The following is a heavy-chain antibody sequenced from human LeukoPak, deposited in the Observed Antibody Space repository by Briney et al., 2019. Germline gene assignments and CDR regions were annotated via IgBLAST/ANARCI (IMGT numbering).Heavy chain of an antibody. J-gene: IGHJ4*02. CDR1: GYSFTSYW. D-gene: IGHD3-10*01. CDR2: IYPGDSDT. V-gene: IGHV5-51*01. Sequence: GESLKISCKGSGYSFTSYWIGWVRQIPGKGLEWMGIIYPGDSDTRYSPSFQGQVTISADKSISTAYLQWSSLKASDTDIYYSARLLMVRGVIVRDYWGQGTLVTVSS. CDR3: ARLLMVRGVIVRDY.